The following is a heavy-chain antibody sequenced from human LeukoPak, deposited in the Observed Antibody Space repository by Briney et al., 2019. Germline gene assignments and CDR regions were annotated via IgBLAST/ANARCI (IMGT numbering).Heavy chain of an antibody. CDR3: AKDRGYTVTTADY. V-gene: IGHV3-23*01. D-gene: IGHD4-17*01. J-gene: IGHJ4*02. Sequence: GGSLRLSCAASGFTFSSYAMTWVRQAPGKGLEWVSVISGSGGSTYYADSVKGRFTISRDNSKNTLYLQMNSLRAEDTAVYYCAKDRGYTVTTADYWVQGTLVTVS. CDR2: ISGSGGST. CDR1: GFTFSSYA.